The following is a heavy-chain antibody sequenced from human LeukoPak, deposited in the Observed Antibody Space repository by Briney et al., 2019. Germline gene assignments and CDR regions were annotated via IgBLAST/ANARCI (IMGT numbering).Heavy chain of an antibody. D-gene: IGHD2-2*01. CDR2: IYYSGST. Sequence: SETLSLTCTVSGGSISTYYWSWVRQSPGKGLEWIGHIYYSGSTNYNPSLQSRVAMSVDTSKNQFSLKLSSVTAADTAVYYCAKRYCSSTTCYDDRGAFDYWGQGTLVTVSS. CDR1: GGSISTYY. CDR3: AKRYCSSTTCYDDRGAFDY. J-gene: IGHJ4*02. V-gene: IGHV4-59*08.